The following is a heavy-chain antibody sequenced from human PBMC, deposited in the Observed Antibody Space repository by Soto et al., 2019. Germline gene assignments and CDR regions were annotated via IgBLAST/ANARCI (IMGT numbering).Heavy chain of an antibody. Sequence: GGSLRLSCAASGFTFSSYGMHWVRQAPGKGLEWVAVISYDGSNKYYADSVKGRFTISRDNSKNTLYLQMNSLRAEDTAVYYCANTCGGDCYYDYWGQGTLVTVSS. CDR3: ANTCGGDCYYDY. V-gene: IGHV3-30*18. D-gene: IGHD2-21*02. CDR2: ISYDGSNK. J-gene: IGHJ4*02. CDR1: GFTFSSYG.